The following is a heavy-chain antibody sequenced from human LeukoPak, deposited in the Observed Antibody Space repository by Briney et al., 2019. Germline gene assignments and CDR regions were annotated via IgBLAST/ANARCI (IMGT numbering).Heavy chain of an antibody. CDR1: RGSITIND. D-gene: IGHD5-24*01. V-gene: IGHV4-59*08. J-gene: IGHJ4*02. CDR2: IYYSGST. CDR3: ARHRDGDTYPLDY. Sequence: SETPSLTSAVSRGSITINDWSCIRQPPGKALEWIAHIYYSGSTNYNPSLTSRVTISLDMSKNQFSLKLTSVTAADTAVYYCARHRDGDTYPLDYWGQGTLVTVSS.